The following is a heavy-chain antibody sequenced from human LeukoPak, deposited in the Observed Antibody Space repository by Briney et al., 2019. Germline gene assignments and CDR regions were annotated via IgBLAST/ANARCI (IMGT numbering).Heavy chain of an antibody. Sequence: SVKVSRKASGGTFSSYGITWVRQAPGQGLEWMGGIITFFGAPNYAQKFQGRFTITTDGTTSTAYMELSSLRSDDTAVYYCARVGSARYYYYMDVWGKGTTVTVSS. CDR3: ARVGSARYYYYMDV. CDR2: IITFFGAP. V-gene: IGHV1-69*05. CDR1: GGTFSSYG. J-gene: IGHJ6*03. D-gene: IGHD3-10*01.